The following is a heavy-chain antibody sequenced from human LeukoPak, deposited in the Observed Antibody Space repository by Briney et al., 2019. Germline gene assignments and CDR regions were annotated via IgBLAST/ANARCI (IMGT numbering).Heavy chain of an antibody. V-gene: IGHV3-23*01. Sequence: GGSLRLSCAASGFTFSSYAMSWVRQAPGKGLEWVSGISGSGGSTYYADSVKGRFTISRDNSKNTLYLQMNSLRAEDTAVYYCAKAVGHGNNLALDSFDYWGQGTLVTVSS. D-gene: IGHD5-24*01. CDR1: GFTFSSYA. CDR3: AKAVGHGNNLALDSFDY. J-gene: IGHJ4*02. CDR2: ISGSGGST.